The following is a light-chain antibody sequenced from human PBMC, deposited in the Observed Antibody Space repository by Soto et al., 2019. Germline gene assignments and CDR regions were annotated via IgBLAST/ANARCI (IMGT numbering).Light chain of an antibody. CDR3: QQYNDWPPWT. V-gene: IGKV3D-15*01. CDR2: GAS. CDR1: QTISSH. Sequence: EIVMTQSPATLSVSPGERATLSCRASQTISSHLVWYQQRPGQAPRLVIYGASIRATGIPARFSGSGSGTEFTLTISSLQSEDFAIYYCQQYNDWPPWTFGQGTKVDIK. J-gene: IGKJ1*01.